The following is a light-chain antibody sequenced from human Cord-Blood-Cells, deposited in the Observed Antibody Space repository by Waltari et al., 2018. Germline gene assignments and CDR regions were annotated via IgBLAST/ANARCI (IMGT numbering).Light chain of an antibody. CDR3: QQYNNWPLT. J-gene: IGKJ4*01. CDR2: GAS. V-gene: IGKV3-15*01. CDR1: QSVSSN. Sequence: EIVMTPSPATLSVPPGERATLSCRASQSVSSNLAWYQQKPGQAPRLLIYGASTRATGIPARFSGSGSGTEFTLTISSLQSEDFAVYYCQQYNNWPLTFGGGTKVEIK.